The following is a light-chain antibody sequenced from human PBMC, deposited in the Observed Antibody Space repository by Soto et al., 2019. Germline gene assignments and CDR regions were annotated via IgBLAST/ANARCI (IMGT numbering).Light chain of an antibody. CDR1: QRVDRW. CDR2: DAS. J-gene: IGKJ1*01. CDR3: QQYKDYTYT. Sequence: DIQMTQSPATLSASVGDRVTITCRASQRVDRWLAWYQQKPGQAPKLLISDASTLESGVPSRFSGSGSVTEFTLTITSLQPDDFATYYCQQYKDYTYTFGQGPKVDIK. V-gene: IGKV1-5*01.